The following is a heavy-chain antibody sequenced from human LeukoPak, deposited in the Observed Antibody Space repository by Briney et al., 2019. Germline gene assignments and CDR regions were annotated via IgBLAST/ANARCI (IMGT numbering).Heavy chain of an antibody. Sequence: SETLSLTCTVSGGSISSYYWSWIRQPAGKGLEWIGRIYASGSTRYNPSLKSRVTMSVDTSKNQFSLQLNSVTPEDTAVYYCARDRGGDGYNFLTGGYYFDYWGQGTLVTVSS. CDR2: IYASGST. CDR3: ARDRGGDGYNFLTGGYYFDY. V-gene: IGHV4-4*07. CDR1: GGSISSYY. J-gene: IGHJ4*02. D-gene: IGHD5-24*01.